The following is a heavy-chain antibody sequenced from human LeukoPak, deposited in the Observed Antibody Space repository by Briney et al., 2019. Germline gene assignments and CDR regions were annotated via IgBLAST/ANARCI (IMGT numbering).Heavy chain of an antibody. Sequence: SETLSLTCTVSGGSISSSSYYWGWIRQPPGKGLEWIGSMYYSGSTYYNPSLKSRVTISVDTSKNQFSLKLSSVTAADTAVYYCARGYSLDYWGQGTLVTVSS. CDR2: MYYSGST. CDR1: GGSISSSSYY. V-gene: IGHV4-39*01. J-gene: IGHJ4*02. CDR3: ARGYSLDY. D-gene: IGHD1-26*01.